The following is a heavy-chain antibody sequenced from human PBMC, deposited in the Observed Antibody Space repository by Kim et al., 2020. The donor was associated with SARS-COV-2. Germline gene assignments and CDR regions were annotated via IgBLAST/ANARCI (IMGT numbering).Heavy chain of an antibody. V-gene: IGHV4-31*03. CDR1: GGSISSGGYY. CDR3: ARDDAQYYYDSSGYRSGAFDI. CDR2: IYYSGST. J-gene: IGHJ3*02. Sequence: SETLSLTCTVSGGSISSGGYYWSWIRQHPGKGLEWIGYIYYSGSTYYNPSLKSRVTISVDTSKNQFSLKLSSVTAADTAVYYCARDDAQYYYDSSGYRSGAFDIWGQGTMVTVSS. D-gene: IGHD3-22*01.